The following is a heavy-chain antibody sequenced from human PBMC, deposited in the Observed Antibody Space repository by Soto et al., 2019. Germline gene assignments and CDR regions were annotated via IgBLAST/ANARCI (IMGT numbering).Heavy chain of an antibody. J-gene: IGHJ6*02. V-gene: IGHV4-59*01. D-gene: IGHD2-21*01. CDR1: SGSISSYY. Sequence: SETLSLTCTVSSGSISSYYWSWIRQPPGKGLEWIGYIYYSGSTNYNPSLKSRVTTSVDTSKNQFSLKLSSVTAADTAVYYCARDRAYSRRGYYYGMDVWGQGTTVTVSS. CDR3: ARDRAYSRRGYYYGMDV. CDR2: IYYSGST.